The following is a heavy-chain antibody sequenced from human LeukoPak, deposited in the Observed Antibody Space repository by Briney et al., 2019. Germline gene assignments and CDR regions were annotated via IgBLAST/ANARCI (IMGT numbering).Heavy chain of an antibody. V-gene: IGHV3-21*04. Sequence: GGSLRLSCAASGFTFSSYAMSWVRQAPGKGLEWVSSISISSNYIHYADSVKGRFTISRDNAKNSLYLQMNSLRAEDTAIYYCAKDLIAYSYGYAGRSNFDYWGQGTLVTVSS. D-gene: IGHD5-18*01. CDR2: ISISSNYI. J-gene: IGHJ4*02. CDR3: AKDLIAYSYGYAGRSNFDY. CDR1: GFTFSSYA.